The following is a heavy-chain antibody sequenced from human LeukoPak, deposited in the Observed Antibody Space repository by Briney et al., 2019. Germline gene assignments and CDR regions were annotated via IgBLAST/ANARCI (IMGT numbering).Heavy chain of an antibody. V-gene: IGHV1-18*01. CDR2: ISAYNGNT. J-gene: IGHJ4*02. D-gene: IGHD3-22*01. Sequence: ASVKVSCKASGYTFTSYGISWVRQAPGQGLEWMGWISAYNGNTNYAQKLQGRVTMTTDTSTSTAYMELRSLRSDDTAVYYCARPSFRYYYDSSGYLDYWGQGTLVTVSS. CDR3: ARPSFRYYYDSSGYLDY. CDR1: GYTFTSYG.